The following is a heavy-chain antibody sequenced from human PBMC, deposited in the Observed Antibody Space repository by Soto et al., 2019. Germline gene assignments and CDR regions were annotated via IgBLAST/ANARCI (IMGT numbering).Heavy chain of an antibody. D-gene: IGHD5-12*01. CDR2: IYYSGST. CDR1: GGSISGGVYY. J-gene: IGHJ6*02. Sequence: KPSETLSLTCTVSGGSISGGVYYWSWIRHHPGKGLEWIGYIYYSGSTYYNPSLKSRVTISVDTSKNQFSLKLSSVTAADTAVYYCAREWDFGYSGLVYYYYGMDVWGQGTTVTVSS. CDR3: AREWDFGYSGLVYYYYGMDV. V-gene: IGHV4-31*03.